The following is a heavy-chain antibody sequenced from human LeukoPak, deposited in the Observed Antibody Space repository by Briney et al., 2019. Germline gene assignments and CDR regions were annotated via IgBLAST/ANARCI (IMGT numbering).Heavy chain of an antibody. D-gene: IGHD3-10*01. CDR3: AKSGGLSGSGRLAMDV. Sequence: GGSLRLSCAASGFTFSSYAMSWVRQAPGKGLEWVSAISGSGGSTYYADSVKGRFTSSRDNSNNTLYVQMNSLRVEDTAVYYCAKSGGLSGSGRLAMDVWGQGTTVTVSS. CDR2: ISGSGGST. J-gene: IGHJ6*02. V-gene: IGHV3-23*01. CDR1: GFTFSSYA.